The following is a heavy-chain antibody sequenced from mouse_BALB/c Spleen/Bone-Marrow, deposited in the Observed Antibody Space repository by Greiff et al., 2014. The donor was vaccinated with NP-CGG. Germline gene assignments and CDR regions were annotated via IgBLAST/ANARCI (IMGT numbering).Heavy chain of an antibody. CDR2: IYPGDGDT. D-gene: IGHD1-1*01. CDR3: ARSAYYGTNYGAMDY. V-gene: IGHV1-82*01. CDR1: GYAFSNSW. J-gene: IGHJ4*01. Sequence: VKLVESGPELVKPGASVKISCKASGYAFSNSWMNWVKQRPGQGLEWIGRIYPGDGDTNYNGKFKGKATLTADKSSSTAYMQLSSLTSVDSAVYFCARSAYYGTNYGAMDYWGQGTSVTVSS.